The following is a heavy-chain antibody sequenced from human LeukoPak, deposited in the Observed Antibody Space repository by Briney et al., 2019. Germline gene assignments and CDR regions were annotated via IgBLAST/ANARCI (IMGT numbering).Heavy chain of an antibody. D-gene: IGHD4-17*01. J-gene: IGHJ4*02. Sequence: SETLSLTCAVYGGSFSGYYWSWIRQPPGKGLEWIGEIYHSGSTNYNPSLKSRVTISVDKSKNQFSLKLSSVTAADTAVYYCARLLRERLREYYFDYWGQGTLVTVSS. CDR1: GGSFSGYY. CDR3: ARLLRERLREYYFDY. CDR2: IYHSGST. V-gene: IGHV4-34*01.